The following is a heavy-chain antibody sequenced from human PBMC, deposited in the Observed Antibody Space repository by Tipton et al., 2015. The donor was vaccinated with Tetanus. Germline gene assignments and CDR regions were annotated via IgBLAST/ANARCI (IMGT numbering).Heavy chain of an antibody. CDR2: IYYSGST. J-gene: IGHJ4*02. Sequence: TLSLTCTVSGGSISSSSYYWGWIRQPPGKGLEWIGSIYYSGSTNYNPSLKSRVTISVDTSKNQFSLKLSSVTAADTAVYYCAQDYGGTYNLGAYWGQGTLVTVSS. V-gene: IGHV4-39*07. D-gene: IGHD4-23*01. CDR1: GGSISSSSYY. CDR3: AQDYGGTYNLGAY.